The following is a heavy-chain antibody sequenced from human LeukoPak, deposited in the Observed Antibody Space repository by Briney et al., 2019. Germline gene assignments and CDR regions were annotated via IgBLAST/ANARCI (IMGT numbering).Heavy chain of an antibody. D-gene: IGHD3-3*01. J-gene: IGHJ6*03. V-gene: IGHV1-69*05. Sequence: SVKVSCKASGGTFSSYAISWVRQAPGQGLEWMGGIIPIFGTANYAQKFQGRVTITTDESTSTAYMELSSLRSEDTAVYYCARGGFGMVLRTYYYYYMDVWGKGTTVTVSS. CDR3: ARGGFGMVLRTYYYYYMDV. CDR2: IIPIFGTA. CDR1: GGTFSSYA.